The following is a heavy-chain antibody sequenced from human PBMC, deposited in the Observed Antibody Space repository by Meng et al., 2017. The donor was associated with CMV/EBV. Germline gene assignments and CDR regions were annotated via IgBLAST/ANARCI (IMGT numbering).Heavy chain of an antibody. CDR2: IYYSGST. V-gene: IGHV4-39*07. Sequence: SETLSLTCTVSGGSISSSSYYWGWIRQPPGKGLEWVGSIYYSGSTYYNPSLKSRVTIPVDTSKNQFSLRLSSVIATDTAVYYCARSGYCSSTSCYRLQNYYYYYGMDVWGQGTTVTVSS. J-gene: IGHJ6*02. CDR1: GGSISSSSYY. D-gene: IGHD2-2*02. CDR3: ARSGYCSSTSCYRLQNYYYYYGMDV.